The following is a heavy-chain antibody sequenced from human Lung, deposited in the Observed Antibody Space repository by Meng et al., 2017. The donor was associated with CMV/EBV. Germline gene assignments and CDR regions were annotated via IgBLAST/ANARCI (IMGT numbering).Heavy chain of an antibody. D-gene: IGHD5-24*01. J-gene: IGHJ4*02. CDR3: VTETGYNYDN. CDR1: VGSISSSSYY. CDR2: IYFSGNT. Sequence: QLQLQEPGPGQVQPSATLSLTCSVSVGSISSSSYYWGWIRQSPGKGLEWIGSIYFSGNTYYNPSLKSRVTMSVGTAQNKFSLTLRSVTAADTAVYYCVTETGYNYDNWGQGALVTVSS. V-gene: IGHV4-39*07.